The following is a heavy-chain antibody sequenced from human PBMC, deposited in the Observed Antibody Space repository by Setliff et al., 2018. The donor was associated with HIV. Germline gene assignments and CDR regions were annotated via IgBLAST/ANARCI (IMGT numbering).Heavy chain of an antibody. J-gene: IGHJ4*02. Sequence: SETLSLTCTVSGGSTSNSRYYWAWIRQPPGKGLEYIGSIHYNEKTYYNPSLKRRVTISIDTSKNQFSLNLTSVTAADTAVYYCAITLVGVNTEMYLGQGTLVTVSS. CDR2: IHYNEKT. D-gene: IGHD2-21*01. CDR3: AITLVGVNTEMY. V-gene: IGHV4-39*01. CDR1: GGSTSNSRYY.